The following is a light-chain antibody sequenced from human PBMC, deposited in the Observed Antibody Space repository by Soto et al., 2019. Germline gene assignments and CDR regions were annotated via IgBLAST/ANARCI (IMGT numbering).Light chain of an antibody. V-gene: IGKV1-33*01. J-gene: IGKJ2*01. Sequence: DLQMTQSPSSLSASVGDRVTITCQASQDISNYLNWYQQKPGKASKLLIYDAFKLERRVTSRFSGSGSVTDFTYTISSLQPEDIVTDDCQHYYNRPYTFGQVTKLEIK. CDR1: QDISNY. CDR3: QHYYNRPYT. CDR2: DAF.